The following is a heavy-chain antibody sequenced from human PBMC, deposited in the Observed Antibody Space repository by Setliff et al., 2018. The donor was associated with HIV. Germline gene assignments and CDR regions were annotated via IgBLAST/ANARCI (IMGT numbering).Heavy chain of an antibody. V-gene: IGHV3-48*03. J-gene: IGHJ4*01. D-gene: IGHD6-13*01. CDR1: GFTFSSYE. CDR3: VRDRMTAAATTFLDY. Sequence: PGGSLRLSCAASGFTFSSYEVNWVRQAPGKGLEWVSYISSSGSTIYYADSVKGRFTISRDNAKNSLYLQMNSLRAEDTAVYYCVRDRMTAAATTFLDYWGHGVLVTVSS. CDR2: ISSSGSTI.